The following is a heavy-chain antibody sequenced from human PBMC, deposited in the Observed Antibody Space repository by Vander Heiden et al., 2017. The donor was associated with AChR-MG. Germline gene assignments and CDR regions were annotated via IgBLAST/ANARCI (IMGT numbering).Heavy chain of an antibody. V-gene: IGHV3-30-3*01. J-gene: IGHJ4*02. CDR3: ARNPYGDYYFDY. CDR2: ISYDGSNK. D-gene: IGHD4-17*01. Sequence: QVQLVESGGGVVQPRRSLRLSCAASGFTFSRNAMHWVRQAPGKGLEWVAVISYDGSNKYFADSVKGRFTISRDNSKNTLYLQMDSLRGEDTAVYYCARNPYGDYYFDYWGQGTLVTVSS. CDR1: GFTFSRNA.